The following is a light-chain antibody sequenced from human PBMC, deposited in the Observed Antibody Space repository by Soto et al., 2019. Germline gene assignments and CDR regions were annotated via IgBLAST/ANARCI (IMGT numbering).Light chain of an antibody. CDR2: GAS. CDR1: QSVSSNY. V-gene: IGKV3-20*01. Sequence: EIALTQSPGTLSLSPGEGATLSCRANQSVSSNYLAWYQQKPGQAPRLLICGASSRASGIPDRFSGSGSGTDFTLTINRLEPEDFAVYYCQQYGSSPRTFGQGTKLEIK. J-gene: IGKJ2*01. CDR3: QQYGSSPRT.